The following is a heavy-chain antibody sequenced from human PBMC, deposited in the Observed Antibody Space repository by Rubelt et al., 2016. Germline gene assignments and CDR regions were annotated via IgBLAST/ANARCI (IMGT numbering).Heavy chain of an antibody. J-gene: IGHJ4*02. V-gene: IGHV4-61*07. D-gene: IGHD6-6*01. CDR3: ARHRYSSSSGSFDY. Sequence: YSGSTNYNPSLKSRVTISVDTSKNQFSLKLSSVTAADTAVYYCARHRYSSSSGSFDYWGQGTLVTVSS. CDR2: YSGST.